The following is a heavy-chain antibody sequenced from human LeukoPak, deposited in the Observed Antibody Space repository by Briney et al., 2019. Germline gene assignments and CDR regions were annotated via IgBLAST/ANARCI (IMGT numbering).Heavy chain of an antibody. CDR3: ARSVPTTVTTERIVVLGHFDY. V-gene: IGHV4-59*08. J-gene: IGHJ4*02. Sequence: PSETLSLTCTVSGGSIRSYYWSWIRQPPGKGLEWIGYIYYSGSTNYNPSLKSRVTISVDTSKNQFSLKLSSVTAADTAVYYCARSVPTTVTTERIVVLGHFDYWGQGTLVTVSS. CDR2: IYYSGST. CDR1: GGSIRSYY. D-gene: IGHD4-17*01.